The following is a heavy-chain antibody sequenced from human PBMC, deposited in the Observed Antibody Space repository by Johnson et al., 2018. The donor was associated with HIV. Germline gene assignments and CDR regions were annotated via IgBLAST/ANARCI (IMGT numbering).Heavy chain of an antibody. J-gene: IGHJ3*02. V-gene: IGHV3-30*02. CDR1: GFTFSNYG. Sequence: QVQLVESGGGLVQPGGSLRLSCAASGFTFSNYGMHWVRQAPGTGLEWVAVIWYDGSNKYYADSVKGRFTISRDNSKNTLYLQMNSLRAEDTAVYYCAKGIRERKGAGAFDIWGQGTMVTVSS. CDR3: AKGIRERKGAGAFDI. CDR2: IWYDGSNK. D-gene: IGHD3-16*01.